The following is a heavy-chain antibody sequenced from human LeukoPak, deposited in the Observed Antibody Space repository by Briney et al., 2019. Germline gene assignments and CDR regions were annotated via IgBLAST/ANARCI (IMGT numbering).Heavy chain of an antibody. D-gene: IGHD6-13*01. CDR1: GGSISSGSYY. J-gene: IGHJ4*02. CDR3: ARDVVAAPGTWDY. V-gene: IGHV4-61*02. CDR2: IYTSGST. Sequence: SETLSLTCTVSGGSISSGSYYWSWIRQPAGKGLEWIGRIYTSGSTNYNPSLKSRVTISVDTSKNQFSLKLSSVTAADTAVYYCARDVVAAPGTWDYWGQGTLVTVSS.